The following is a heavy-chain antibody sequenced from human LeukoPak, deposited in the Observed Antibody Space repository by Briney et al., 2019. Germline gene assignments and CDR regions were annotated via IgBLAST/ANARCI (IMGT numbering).Heavy chain of an antibody. CDR3: AKDSKLRSYYYYYGMDV. V-gene: IGHV3-30*18. D-gene: IGHD4-17*01. CDR1: GFTFSSYG. Sequence: GRSLRLSCAASGFTFSSYGMHWVRQAPGKGLEWVAVISYDGSNKYYADSAKGRFTISRDNSKNTLYLQMNSLRAEDTAVYYCAKDSKLRSYYYYYGMDVWGKGTTVTVSS. J-gene: IGHJ6*04. CDR2: ISYDGSNK.